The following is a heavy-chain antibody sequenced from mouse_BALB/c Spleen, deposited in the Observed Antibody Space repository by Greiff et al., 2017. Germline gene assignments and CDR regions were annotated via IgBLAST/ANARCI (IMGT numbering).Heavy chain of an antibody. V-gene: IGHV1-7*01. CDR1: GYTFTSYW. CDR2: INPSTGYT. D-gene: IGHD1-2*01. CDR3: ARRGSLSWFAY. Sequence: VKLQESGAELAKPGASVKMSCKASGYTFTSYWMHWVKQRPGQGLEWIGYINPSTGYTEYNQKFKDKATLTADKSSSTAYMQLSSLTSEDSAVYYCARRGSLSWFAYWGQGTLVTVSA. J-gene: IGHJ3*01.